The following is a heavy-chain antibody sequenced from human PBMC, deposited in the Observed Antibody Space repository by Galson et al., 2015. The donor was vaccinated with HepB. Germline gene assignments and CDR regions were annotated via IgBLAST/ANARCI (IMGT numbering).Heavy chain of an antibody. Sequence: SLRLSCAASGFSFSDYRMHWVRQAPGTGLEYVSTITKNGDNTYYADSLKGRFTISRDNSKTTLYLQMSGLRVEDTALYYCVKDGTATMTHLDYWGQGTLVTVSS. CDR1: GFSFSDYR. CDR3: VKDGTATMTHLDY. J-gene: IGHJ4*02. V-gene: IGHV3-64D*06. D-gene: IGHD5-12*01. CDR2: ITKNGDNT.